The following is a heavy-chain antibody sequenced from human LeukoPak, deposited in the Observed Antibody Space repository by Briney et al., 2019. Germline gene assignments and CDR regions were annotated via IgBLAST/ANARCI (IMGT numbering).Heavy chain of an antibody. J-gene: IGHJ5*02. Sequence: ASVKVSCKASGYTFTSYYMHWVRQAPGQGLEWMGIINPSGGSTSYAQKFQGRVTMTRDTSTSTVYMELSSLRSEDTAVYYCARDHRERHCSSTSCLWAGRWFDPWGQGTLVTVSS. CDR2: INPSGGST. CDR1: GYTFTSYY. V-gene: IGHV1-46*01. CDR3: ARDHRERHCSSTSCLWAGRWFDP. D-gene: IGHD2-2*01.